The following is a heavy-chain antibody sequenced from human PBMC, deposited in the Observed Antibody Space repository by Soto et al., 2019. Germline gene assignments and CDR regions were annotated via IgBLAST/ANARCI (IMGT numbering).Heavy chain of an antibody. D-gene: IGHD3-10*01. V-gene: IGHV1-2*04. J-gene: IGHJ6*03. CDR2: INPNSGGT. CDR1: GYTFTGYY. Sequence: ASVKVSCKASGYTFTGYYMHWVRQAPGQGLEWMGWINPNSGGTNYAQKFQGWVTMTRDTSISTAYMELSRLRSDDTAVYYCARGFSGSGTKLSYYYYMDVWGKGTTVTVSS. CDR3: ARGFSGSGTKLSYYYYMDV.